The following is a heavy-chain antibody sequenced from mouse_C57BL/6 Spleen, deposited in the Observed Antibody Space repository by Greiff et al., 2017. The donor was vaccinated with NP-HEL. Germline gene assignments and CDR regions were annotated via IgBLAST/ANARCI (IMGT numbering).Heavy chain of an antibody. Sequence: EVHLVESGGGLVKPGGSLKLSCAASGFTFSDYGMHWVRQAPEKGLEWVAYISSGSSTIYYADTVKGRFTISRDNAKNTLFLQMTSLRSEDTAMYYCARTNYYGSRGDAMDYWGQGTSVTVSS. CDR3: ARTNYYGSRGDAMDY. V-gene: IGHV5-17*01. CDR2: ISSGSSTI. CDR1: GFTFSDYG. J-gene: IGHJ4*01. D-gene: IGHD1-1*01.